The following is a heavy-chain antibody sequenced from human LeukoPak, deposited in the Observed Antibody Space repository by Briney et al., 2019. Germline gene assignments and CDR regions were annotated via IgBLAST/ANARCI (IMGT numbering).Heavy chain of an antibody. CDR2: ISGSGGST. CDR3: AKDHEKYMVRGVNLDY. Sequence: PGGSLRLSCAASGFTFSSYWMSWVRQAPGKGLEWVSAISGSGGSTYYADSVKGRFTISRDNSKNTLYLQMNSLRAEDTAVYYCAKDHEKYMVRGVNLDYWGQGTLVTVSS. V-gene: IGHV3-23*01. D-gene: IGHD3-10*01. J-gene: IGHJ4*02. CDR1: GFTFSSYW.